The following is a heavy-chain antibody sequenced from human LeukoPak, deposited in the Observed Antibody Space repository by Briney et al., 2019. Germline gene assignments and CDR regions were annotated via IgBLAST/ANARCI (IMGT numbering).Heavy chain of an antibody. CDR3: ARDLGSSSSSYYYYGMDV. Sequence: GASVTVSCKASGGTFSSYAISWVRQAPGQGLEWMGGIIPIFGTANYAQKFQGRVTITADESTSTAYMELSSLRTEDTAVYYCARDLGSSSSSYYYYGMDVWGQGTTVTVSS. V-gene: IGHV1-69*13. J-gene: IGHJ6*02. CDR1: GGTFSSYA. CDR2: IIPIFGTA. D-gene: IGHD6-6*01.